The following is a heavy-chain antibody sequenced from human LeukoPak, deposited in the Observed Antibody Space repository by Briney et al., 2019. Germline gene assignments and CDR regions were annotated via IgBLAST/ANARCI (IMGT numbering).Heavy chain of an antibody. Sequence: ASVKVSCKASGYTFTGYYMHWVRQAPGQGREWMGWINPNSGGTNYAQKFQGRVTMTRDTSTSTAYMELSRLRSDDTAVYSCARGVTARGLYYYMDIWGRGTTVTISS. V-gene: IGHV1-2*02. CDR1: GYTFTGYY. J-gene: IGHJ6*03. D-gene: IGHD2-21*02. CDR2: INPNSGGT. CDR3: ARGVTARGLYYYMDI.